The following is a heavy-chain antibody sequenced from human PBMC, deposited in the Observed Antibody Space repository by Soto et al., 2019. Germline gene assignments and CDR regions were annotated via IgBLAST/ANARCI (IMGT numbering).Heavy chain of an antibody. Sequence: GGSLRLSCAASGFTFSNAWMNWVRQAPGKGLEWVGRIKSKTDGGTTDYAAPVKGRFTISRDDSKNTLYLQMNSLKTEDTAVYYCTAEYSSSPWGSYYYGMDVWGQGTTVTVSS. D-gene: IGHD6-13*01. CDR1: GFTFSNAW. CDR2: IKSKTDGGTT. CDR3: TAEYSSSPWGSYYYGMDV. V-gene: IGHV3-15*07. J-gene: IGHJ6*02.